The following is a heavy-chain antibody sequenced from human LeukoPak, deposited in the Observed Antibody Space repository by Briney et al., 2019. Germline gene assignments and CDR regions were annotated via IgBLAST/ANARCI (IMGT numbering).Heavy chain of an antibody. CDR2: ISGSGCST. V-gene: IGHV3-23*01. J-gene: IGHJ4*02. D-gene: IGHD5-18*01. Sequence: PGGSLRLSCAASGFTFSSYAMSWVRQAPGKGLEWVSAISGSGCSTYYADSVKGRFTISRDNSKNTLYLQMNSLRAEDTAVYYCAKNSAGIQLWFFDYWGQGTLVTVSS. CDR3: AKNSAGIQLWFFDY. CDR1: GFTFSSYA.